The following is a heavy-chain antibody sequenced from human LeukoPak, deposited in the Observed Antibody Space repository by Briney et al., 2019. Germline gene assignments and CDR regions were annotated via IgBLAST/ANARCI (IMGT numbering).Heavy chain of an antibody. CDR1: GGSISSYY. CDR2: IYTSGST. D-gene: IGHD3-22*01. J-gene: IGHJ4*02. CDR3: ARAYYYDSSGYYPN. V-gene: IGHV4-4*07. Sequence: TSETLSLTCTVSGGSISSYYWSWIRQPAGKGLEWIGRIYTSGSTNYNPSLKSRVTISVDTSKNQFSLKLSSVTAADTAVYYCARAYYYDSSGYYPNWGQGTLVTVSS.